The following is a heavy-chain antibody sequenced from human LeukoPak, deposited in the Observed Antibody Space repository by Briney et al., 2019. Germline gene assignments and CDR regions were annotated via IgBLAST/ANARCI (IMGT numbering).Heavy chain of an antibody. CDR3: AREGDGYNFYFDY. D-gene: IGHD5-24*01. J-gene: IGHJ4*02. Sequence: GGSLRLSCAASGFTFGSYSMNWVRQAPGKGLEWVSSISSSSSYIYYADSVKGRFTISRDNAKNSLYLQMDSLRAEDTAVYYCAREGDGYNFYFDYWGQGTLVTVSS. CDR2: ISSSSSYI. CDR1: GFTFGSYS. V-gene: IGHV3-21*01.